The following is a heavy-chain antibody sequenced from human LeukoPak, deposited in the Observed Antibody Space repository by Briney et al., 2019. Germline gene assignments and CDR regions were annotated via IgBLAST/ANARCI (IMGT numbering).Heavy chain of an antibody. CDR3: ARDLAWGGY. J-gene: IGHJ4*02. CDR2: ISGSDGRT. V-gene: IGHV3-23*01. D-gene: IGHD7-27*01. Sequence: GGSLRLSCAASGFTFSNYAMNWVRQAPGKGLEWVSAISGSDGRTYYADSVKGRFTITRDNSKNSLYLQMNSLRAEDTAVYYCARDLAWGGYWGQGTLVTVSS. CDR1: GFTFSNYA.